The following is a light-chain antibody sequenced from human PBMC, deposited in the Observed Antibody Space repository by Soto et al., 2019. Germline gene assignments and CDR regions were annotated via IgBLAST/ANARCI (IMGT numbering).Light chain of an antibody. Sequence: EIVMTQSPATLSVSPGERATLSCRASQSVSSNLAWYQQKPGQAPRLLIYGASTRATGIPARFSGSGSGTEFTLTISSLQSEDFAVYYCHHYNNWPPYTFGQGTKLESK. CDR1: QSVSSN. V-gene: IGKV3-15*01. J-gene: IGKJ2*01. CDR2: GAS. CDR3: HHYNNWPPYT.